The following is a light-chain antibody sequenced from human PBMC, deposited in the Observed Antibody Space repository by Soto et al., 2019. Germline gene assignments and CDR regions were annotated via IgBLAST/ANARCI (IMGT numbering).Light chain of an antibody. CDR1: SSNIGNNY. CDR3: GAWDNSLSAGV. J-gene: IGLJ2*01. Sequence: QSVLTQPPSVSAAPGQKVTISCSGSSSNIGNNYITWYQHLPGTAPKLLTYDNNKRPSGIPDRFSGSKSGTSATLGITGLQTGDEADYYCGAWDNSLSAGVFGGGTKLTVL. CDR2: DNN. V-gene: IGLV1-51*01.